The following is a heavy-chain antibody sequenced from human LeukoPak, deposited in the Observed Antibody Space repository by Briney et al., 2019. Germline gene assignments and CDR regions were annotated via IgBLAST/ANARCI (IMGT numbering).Heavy chain of an antibody. CDR2: ISHDGTKI. D-gene: IGHD5-18*01. V-gene: IGHV3-30*04. J-gene: IGHJ5*02. CDR3: ARGDLIQLWSPSFDP. CDR1: GLSFSDYP. Sequence: GRSLRLSCAASGLSFSDYPFHWVRQSPGKGLEWMAVISHDGTKIYYAGSAKGRFTISRDNSNNTLFLQMNSLKTEDTAVYYCARGDLIQLWSPSFDPWGQGTLVTVSS.